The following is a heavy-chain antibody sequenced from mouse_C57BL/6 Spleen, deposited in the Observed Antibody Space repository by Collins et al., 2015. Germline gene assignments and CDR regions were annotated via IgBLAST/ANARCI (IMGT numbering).Heavy chain of an antibody. D-gene: IGHD2-10*02. CDR2: ISYSGST. V-gene: IGHV3-2*02. CDR3: ARRAYDYAAMDY. CDR1: GYSITSDYA. Sequence: DVQLQGSGPGLVKPSQSLSLTCTVTGYSITSDYAWNWIRQFPGNKLEWMGYISYSGSTSYNPSLKSRISITRDTSKNQFFLQLNSVTTEDTATYYCARRAYDYAAMDYWGQGTSVTVSS. J-gene: IGHJ4*01.